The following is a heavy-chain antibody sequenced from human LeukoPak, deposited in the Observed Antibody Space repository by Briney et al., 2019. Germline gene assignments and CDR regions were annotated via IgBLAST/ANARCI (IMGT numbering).Heavy chain of an antibody. Sequence: GGSLRLSCAASGFTFNSYAMHWVRQAPGKGLEYVSAISSNWGSTYYANSVKGRFTISRDNSKNTLYLQMGSLRAEDMAVYYCAAARAYCGGDCLYYYYGMDVWGQGTTVTVSS. D-gene: IGHD2-21*02. CDR1: GFTFNSYA. V-gene: IGHV3-64*01. J-gene: IGHJ6*02. CDR3: AAARAYCGGDCLYYYYGMDV. CDR2: ISSNWGST.